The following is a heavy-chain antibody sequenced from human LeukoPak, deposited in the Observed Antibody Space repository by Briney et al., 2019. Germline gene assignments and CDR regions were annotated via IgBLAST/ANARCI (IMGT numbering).Heavy chain of an antibody. J-gene: IGHJ4*02. CDR3: AKDNKQLGFDY. Sequence: GGSLRLSCAASGFTFDDYAMHWVRQAPGKGLEWVSGISWNSGSIGYADSVKGRFTISRDNAKNSLYLQMNSLRAEDTALYYCAKDNKQLGFDYWGQGTLVTVSS. CDR1: GFTFDDYA. V-gene: IGHV3-9*01. CDR2: ISWNSGSI. D-gene: IGHD6-13*01.